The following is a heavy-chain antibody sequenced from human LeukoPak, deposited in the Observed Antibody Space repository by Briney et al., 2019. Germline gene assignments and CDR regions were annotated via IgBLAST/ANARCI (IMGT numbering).Heavy chain of an antibody. Sequence: GESLKISCKGSGYSFTSYWIGWVRQMPGKGLEWMGIIYPGDSDTRYSPSFQGQVTISADKSISTAYLQWSSLKASDTAMYYCARIYSSGWPKQGVPHWFDPWGQGTLVTASS. CDR2: IYPGDSDT. J-gene: IGHJ5*02. D-gene: IGHD6-19*01. CDR3: ARIYSSGWPKQGVPHWFDP. V-gene: IGHV5-51*01. CDR1: GYSFTSYW.